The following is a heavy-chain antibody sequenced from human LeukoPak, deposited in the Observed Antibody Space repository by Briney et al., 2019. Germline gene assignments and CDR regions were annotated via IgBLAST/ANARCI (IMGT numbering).Heavy chain of an antibody. Sequence: EASVKVSCKASGGTFSSYAISWVRQAPGQGLEWMGGIIPIFGTANYAQKFQGRVTITADESTSTAYMELSSLRSEDTAVYYCARDRVVNSHYYYMDVWGKGTTVTVSS. J-gene: IGHJ6*03. D-gene: IGHD2-15*01. CDR3: ARDRVVNSHYYYMDV. CDR2: IIPIFGTA. V-gene: IGHV1-69*13. CDR1: GGTFSSYA.